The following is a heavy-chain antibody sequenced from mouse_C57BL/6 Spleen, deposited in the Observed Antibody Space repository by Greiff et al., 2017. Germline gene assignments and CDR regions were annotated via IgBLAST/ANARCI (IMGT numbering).Heavy chain of an antibody. CDR1: GYAFSSSW. V-gene: IGHV1-82*01. CDR2: IYPGDGDT. D-gene: IGHD4-1*02. J-gene: IGHJ2*01. Sequence: VHLVESGPELVKPGASVKISCKASGYAFSSSWLNWVKQRPGKGLEWIGRIYPGDGDTNYNGKFKGKATLTADKSSSTAYMQLSSLTSEDSAVYFCARQLGPIGYWGQGTTLTVSS. CDR3: ARQLGPIGY.